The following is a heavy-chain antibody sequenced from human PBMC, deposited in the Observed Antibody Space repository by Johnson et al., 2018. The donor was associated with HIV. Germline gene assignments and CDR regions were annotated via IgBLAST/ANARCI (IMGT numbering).Heavy chain of an antibody. Sequence: QMQLVESGGGVVQPGRSLRLSCAASGFTFSRYGMHWVRQAPGKGLEWVAVIWYDGTNKYYADSVKGRFTISRDNSKNTLYVQMNSLRAEETAVYYCARDRVGAPDALDIWGQGTMVTGSS. CDR2: IWYDGTNK. D-gene: IGHD1-26*01. CDR3: ARDRVGAPDALDI. CDR1: GFTFSRYG. J-gene: IGHJ3*02. V-gene: IGHV3-30*19.